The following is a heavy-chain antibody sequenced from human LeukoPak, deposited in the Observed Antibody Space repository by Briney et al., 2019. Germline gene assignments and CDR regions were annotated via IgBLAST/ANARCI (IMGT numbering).Heavy chain of an antibody. J-gene: IGHJ5*02. CDR3: AEDIVRGVREYWFDP. CDR2: IIPILGIA. V-gene: IGHV1-69*04. D-gene: IGHD3-10*01. Sequence: SVKVSCKASGGTFSNYAISWVRQAPGQGLEWMGRIIPILGIANYAQKFQGRVTITADKSTSTAYLELSSLRAEDTAVYYCAEDIVRGVREYWFDPWGQGTLVTVSS. CDR1: GGTFSNYA.